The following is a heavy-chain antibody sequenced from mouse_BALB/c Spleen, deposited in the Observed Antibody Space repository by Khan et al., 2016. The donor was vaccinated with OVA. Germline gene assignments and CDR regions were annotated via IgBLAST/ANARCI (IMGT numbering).Heavy chain of an antibody. CDR1: GYTFTSYT. Sequence: VELVESGAELARPGASVKMSCKASGYTFTSYTIHWIKKRPGQGLEWIGYINPSNGYTNYNQKFKDKATLTTDKSSTTAYLQLSSLTSDASAVYNWVRGGVYQRNDGGFAYWGRGTVVTVSA. CDR2: INPSNGYT. D-gene: IGHD2-14*01. CDR3: VRGGVYQRNDGGFAY. V-gene: IGHV1-4*01. J-gene: IGHJ3*01.